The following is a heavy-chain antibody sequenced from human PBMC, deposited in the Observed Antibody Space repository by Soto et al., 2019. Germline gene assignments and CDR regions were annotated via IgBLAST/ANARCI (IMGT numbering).Heavy chain of an antibody. CDR2: IYHSGST. CDR1: GGSISSGGYS. Sequence: QLQLQESGSGLVKPSQTLSLTCAVSGGSISSGGYSWSWLRQPPGKGLEWIGYIYHSGSTYYNPSLKSRVTISVDRSKNQFSLKLRSVTAADTAVYYCASTYFDSSGSALRDWGQGTLVTVSS. D-gene: IGHD3-22*01. CDR3: ASTYFDSSGSALRD. J-gene: IGHJ1*01. V-gene: IGHV4-30-2*01.